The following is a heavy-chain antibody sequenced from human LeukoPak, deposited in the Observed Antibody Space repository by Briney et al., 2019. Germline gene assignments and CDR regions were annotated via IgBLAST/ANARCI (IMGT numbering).Heavy chain of an antibody. V-gene: IGHV3-21*01. CDR2: ISSRSAYI. J-gene: IGHJ4*02. Sequence: TAGGSLRLSCTASGSTVSSNYMSWVRQAPGKGLEWVSSISSRSAYIHYTDSVKGRFTISRDNAENSLYLQMNNLRADDTAVYYCARDRSGSYPYYFDYWGQGTVVTVSS. D-gene: IGHD1-26*01. CDR1: GSTVSSNY. CDR3: ARDRSGSYPYYFDY.